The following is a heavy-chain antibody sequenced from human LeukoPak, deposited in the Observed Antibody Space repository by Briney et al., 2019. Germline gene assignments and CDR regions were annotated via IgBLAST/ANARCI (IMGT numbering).Heavy chain of an antibody. CDR2: IIPIFGTA. Sequence: GASVKVSCKASGYTFTSYGISWVRQAPGQGLEWMGGIIPIFGTANYAQKFQGRVTITADESTSTAYMELSSLRSEDTAVYYCAREEIGSRFDPWGQGTLVTVSS. V-gene: IGHV1-69*13. D-gene: IGHD5-24*01. J-gene: IGHJ5*02. CDR1: GYTFTSYG. CDR3: AREEIGSRFDP.